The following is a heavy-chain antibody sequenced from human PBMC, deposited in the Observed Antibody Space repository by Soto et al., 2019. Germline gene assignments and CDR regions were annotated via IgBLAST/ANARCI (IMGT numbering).Heavy chain of an antibody. J-gene: IGHJ3*02. CDR3: ARGVPATAIRPDHDALDI. Sequence: GKGLEWIGYIYYSGSTNYNPSLKSRVTISVDTSKNQFSLKLSSVTDADTAVYYCARGVPATAIRPDHDALDIWVQGTMVPGS. V-gene: IGHV4-59*01. CDR2: IYYSGST. D-gene: IGHD2-2*02.